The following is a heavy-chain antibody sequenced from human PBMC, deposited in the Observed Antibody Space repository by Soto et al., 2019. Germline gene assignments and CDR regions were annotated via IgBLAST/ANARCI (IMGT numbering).Heavy chain of an antibody. V-gene: IGHV3-23*01. CDR3: AKAATITTLYYFDF. Sequence: PGGSLRLSCEVSGFTLTSYGMNWVRQAPDKGLEWVSTIGRGGDTYYADSVKGRFTISRDNSKNTLYLHMNSLRAEDTAVYYCAKAATITTLYYFDFWGQGTLVTVSS. CDR2: IGRGGDT. D-gene: IGHD4-4*01. CDR1: GFTLTSYG. J-gene: IGHJ4*02.